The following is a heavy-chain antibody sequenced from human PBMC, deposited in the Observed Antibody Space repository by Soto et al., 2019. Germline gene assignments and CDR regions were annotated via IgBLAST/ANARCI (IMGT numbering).Heavy chain of an antibody. CDR1: GYTFTSYG. CDR3: AGDPRGSGCYSGVLDWFDP. Sequence: QVQRVQSGAEVKKPGASVKVSCKASGYTFTSYGISWVRQAPGQGLEWMGWISAYNGNTNYAQKLQGRVTMTTDTSTSTAYMELRSRRSDAPAVYYCAGDPRGSGCYSGVLDWFDPWGQGALVTVSS. CDR2: ISAYNGNT. J-gene: IGHJ5*02. V-gene: IGHV1-18*01. D-gene: IGHD6-19*01.